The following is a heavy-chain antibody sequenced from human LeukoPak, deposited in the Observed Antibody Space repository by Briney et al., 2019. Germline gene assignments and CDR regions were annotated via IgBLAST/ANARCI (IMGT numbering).Heavy chain of an antibody. CDR2: ISGSGTGT. Sequence: GGSLRLSCAASGFTFSSSAMSWVRQAPGKGLEWVSAISGSGTGTNHADSVKGRFTISRDNFKSTLYLQMNSLRAEDTAVYYCAKAFNLPNWNRTPFDYWGQGTLVTVSS. CDR1: GFTFSSSA. CDR3: AKAFNLPNWNRTPFDY. D-gene: IGHD1-1*01. V-gene: IGHV3-23*01. J-gene: IGHJ4*02.